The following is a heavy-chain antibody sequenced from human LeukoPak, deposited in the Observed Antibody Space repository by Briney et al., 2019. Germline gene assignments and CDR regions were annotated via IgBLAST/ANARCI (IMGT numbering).Heavy chain of an antibody. Sequence: GGSLTLSCAASGFPFDDYGMLWVRQAPGKGLEWVSFISWHGETTYYSDSVKGRFTISRDNAKKSVYLHMSSLRAEDTALYYCARLSAYYYGSYFYYYMDVWGKGTTVTVSS. CDR2: ISWHGETT. CDR3: ARLSAYYYGSYFYYYMDV. J-gene: IGHJ6*03. V-gene: IGHV3-20*04. CDR1: GFPFDDYG. D-gene: IGHD3-10*01.